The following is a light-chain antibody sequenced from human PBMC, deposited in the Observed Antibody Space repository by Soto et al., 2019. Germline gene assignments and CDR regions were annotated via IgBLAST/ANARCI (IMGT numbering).Light chain of an antibody. CDR2: DAS. Sequence: DSQITQSPSSLSSSVVDRFTITFLASHTIITYLNCYQQKTGKAPRLLIYDASSLLSGVQSRLSGSGSGTDFTLTIASLQPEDFSTYYCKQSDSTPYTFGQGTKVDIK. J-gene: IGKJ2*01. CDR3: KQSDSTPYT. CDR1: HTIITY. V-gene: IGKV1-39*01.